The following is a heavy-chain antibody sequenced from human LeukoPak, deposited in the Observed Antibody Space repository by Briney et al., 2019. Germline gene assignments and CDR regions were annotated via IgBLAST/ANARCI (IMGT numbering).Heavy chain of an antibody. CDR2: IRYDGSNK. D-gene: IGHD3-3*01. Sequence: GGSLRLSCAASGFTFSSYGMHWVRQAPGKGLEWVAFIRYDGSNKYYADSVKGRFTISRDNSKNTLYLQMNCLRAEDTAVYYCAKTIFGVTHAFDIWGQGTMVSVSS. J-gene: IGHJ3*02. CDR3: AKTIFGVTHAFDI. CDR1: GFTFSSYG. V-gene: IGHV3-30*02.